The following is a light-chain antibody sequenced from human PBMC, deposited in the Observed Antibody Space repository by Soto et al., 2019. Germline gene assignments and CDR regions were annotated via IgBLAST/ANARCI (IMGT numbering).Light chain of an antibody. V-gene: IGKV1-39*01. J-gene: IGKJ2*02. CDR2: AAS. CDR3: QQSYIPPCT. Sequence: DIQMTQSPSSLSASVGDTVTITCRASQGISVHLNWYQQKPGKVPKLLIYAASNLHSGVPSRFSSSGSETDFALPISSMQPEDFATYYCQQSYIPPCTFGKGTRLEIK. CDR1: QGISVH.